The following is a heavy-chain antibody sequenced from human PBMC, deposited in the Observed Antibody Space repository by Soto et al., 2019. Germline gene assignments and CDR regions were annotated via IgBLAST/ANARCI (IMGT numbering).Heavy chain of an antibody. V-gene: IGHV3-30*18. CDR2: ISYDGSNK. Sequence: QVQLVESGGGVVQPGRSLRLSCAASGFTFSSYGMHWVRQAPGKGLEWVGVISYDGSNKYYADSVKGRFTISRDNSKNTLYLQMNSLRAEDTAVYYCAKDRDFWSGTTFDYWGQGTLVTVSS. D-gene: IGHD3-3*01. CDR3: AKDRDFWSGTTFDY. J-gene: IGHJ4*02. CDR1: GFTFSSYG.